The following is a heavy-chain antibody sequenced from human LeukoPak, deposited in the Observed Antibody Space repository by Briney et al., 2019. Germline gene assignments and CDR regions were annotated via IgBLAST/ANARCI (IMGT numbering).Heavy chain of an antibody. V-gene: IGHV4-4*07. D-gene: IGHD1-1*01. CDR1: GGSISSYY. Sequence: SETLSLTCTVSGGSISSYYWSWIRQPAGKGLEWIGRIYTSGSTNYNPSLKSRVTMSVDTSKNQFSLKLSSVTAAGTAVYYCARGGFPWTGGYFQHWGQGTLVTVSS. CDR2: IYTSGST. CDR3: ARGGFPWTGGYFQH. J-gene: IGHJ1*01.